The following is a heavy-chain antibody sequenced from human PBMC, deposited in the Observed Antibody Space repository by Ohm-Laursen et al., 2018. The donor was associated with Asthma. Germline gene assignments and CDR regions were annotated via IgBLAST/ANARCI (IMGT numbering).Heavy chain of an antibody. D-gene: IGHD6-19*01. CDR1: GYTFSRYS. CDR2: ISGSGGST. V-gene: IGHV3-23*01. Sequence: SLRLSCAASGYTFSRYSIHWVRQAPGKGLEWVSAISGSGGSTYYADSVKGRFTISRDNSKNTLYLQMNSLRAEDTAVYYCAKSSSGWYQGGWFDPWGQGTLVTVSS. J-gene: IGHJ5*02. CDR3: AKSSSGWYQGGWFDP.